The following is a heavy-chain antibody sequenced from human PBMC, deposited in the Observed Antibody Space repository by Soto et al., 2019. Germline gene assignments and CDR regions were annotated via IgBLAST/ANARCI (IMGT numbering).Heavy chain of an antibody. V-gene: IGHV4-4*02. CDR2: IHHSGGT. CDR1: GDSINAENW. J-gene: IGHJ2*01. Sequence: QVQLQESGPGVVKPSETLSLTCAVSGDSINAENWWTWLRQTPGKGLEWLAEIHHSGGTKYNPSLSGRVSISLDRPRNQFFLRLRSVTAADTAQYYCARDHCTGGNCYSNMGDWYFDLWCRGALVTVSS. CDR3: ARDHCTGGNCYSNMGDWYFDL. D-gene: IGHD2-15*01.